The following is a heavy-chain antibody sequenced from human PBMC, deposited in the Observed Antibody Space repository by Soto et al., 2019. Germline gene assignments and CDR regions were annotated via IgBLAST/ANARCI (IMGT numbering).Heavy chain of an antibody. V-gene: IGHV2-5*02. CDR2: LYWDDDK. CDR1: GFSLTTSGVG. CDR3: AHRRPHYGDWNNWYFDY. D-gene: IGHD4-17*01. Sequence: QITLKESGPTLVTPTQALTLTCTFSGFSLTTSGVGVGWIRQPPGKALEFLVFLYWDDDKRYSPSLRSRLTITKDASKNQVVLTLANMDPVDTATYYCAHRRPHYGDWNNWYFDYWGQGTLVTVSS. J-gene: IGHJ4*02.